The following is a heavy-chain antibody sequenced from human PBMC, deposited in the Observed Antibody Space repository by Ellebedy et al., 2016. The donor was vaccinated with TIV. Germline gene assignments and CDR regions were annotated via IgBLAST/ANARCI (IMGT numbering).Heavy chain of an antibody. CDR1: GFSFSSYF. CDR2: LSHDGNDK. Sequence: GGSLRLSXAASGFSFSSYFIHWVRQAPGKGLDYVAFLSHDGNDKYYADSVKGRFTVSRDNSKNTLYLQMNSLRAEDSAMYYCARTNRYCTHGVCLDAFDIWGQGTMVTVSS. CDR3: ARTNRYCTHGVCLDAFDI. D-gene: IGHD2-8*01. J-gene: IGHJ3*02. V-gene: IGHV3-30-3*01.